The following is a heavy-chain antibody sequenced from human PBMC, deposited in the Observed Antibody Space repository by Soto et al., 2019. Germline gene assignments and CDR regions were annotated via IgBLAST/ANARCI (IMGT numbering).Heavy chain of an antibody. CDR1: GGSISSYY. CDR2: IYYSGST. V-gene: IGHV4-59*01. CDR3: ARGALNWFDP. J-gene: IGHJ5*02. Sequence: QVQLQESGPGLVKPSETLSLTCTVSGGSISSYYWSWIRQPPGKGLEWIGYIYYSGSTNCNPSLKSRVTISVDTSKNQFSLKLTSVTAADTAVYYCARGALNWFDPWGQGTLVTVSS.